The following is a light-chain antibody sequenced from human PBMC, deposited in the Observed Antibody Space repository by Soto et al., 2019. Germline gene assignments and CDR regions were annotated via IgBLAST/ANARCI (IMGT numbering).Light chain of an antibody. CDR3: CSYAGSYPYV. CDR1: SSDVGGYNY. V-gene: IGLV2-11*01. CDR2: DVS. J-gene: IGLJ1*01. Sequence: QSALTQPRSVSGSPGQSVTIFCTGTSSDVGGYNYVSWYQQHPGKAPKLMIYDVSKRPSGVPDRFSVSKSGNTASLTISGLQAEYEADYYCCSYAGSYPYVFGTGTKLTLL.